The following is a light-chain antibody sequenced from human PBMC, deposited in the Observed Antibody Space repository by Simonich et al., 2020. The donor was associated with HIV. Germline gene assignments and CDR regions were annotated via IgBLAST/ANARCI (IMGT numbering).Light chain of an antibody. CDR3: QQSYSSRYT. J-gene: IGKJ2*01. V-gene: IGKV1-5*03. CDR2: QAS. CDR1: KGFTNW. Sequence: DIQMTQSPSTLSASVGDRVTITCRGSKGFTNWLAWYQQKPGKAPNLLIYQASSLESGVPSRFSGSGAGTEFTLTISSLQPEDFATYYCQQSYSSRYTFGQGTNLESK.